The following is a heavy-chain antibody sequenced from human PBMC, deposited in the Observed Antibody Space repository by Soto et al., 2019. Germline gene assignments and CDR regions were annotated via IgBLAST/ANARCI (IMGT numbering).Heavy chain of an antibody. CDR2: MNPNSGNT. CDR3: AREVVSRGMDV. Sequence: QVQLVQSGAEVKKPGSSVKVSCKTSGYTFTSYDISWVRQATGQGLEWMGWMNPNSGNTGYAQKFQGRVTMTRNTSISTAYMDLSSLRSEDTAVYYCAREVVSRGMDVWGQGTTVTVSS. J-gene: IGHJ6*02. V-gene: IGHV1-8*01. D-gene: IGHD3-22*01. CDR1: GYTFTSYD.